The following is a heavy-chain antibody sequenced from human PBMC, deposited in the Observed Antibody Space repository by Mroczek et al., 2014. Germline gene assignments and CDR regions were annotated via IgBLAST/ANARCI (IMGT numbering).Heavy chain of an antibody. J-gene: IGHJ4*02. V-gene: IGHV4-59*01. CDR2: IYYSGST. D-gene: IGHD6-19*01. CDR3: ARGTPWAVAGFDY. CDR1: GGSISSYY. Sequence: VQLVESGPGLVKPSETLSLTCTVSGGSISSYYWSWIRQPPGKGLEWIGYIYYSGSTNYNPSLKSRVTISVDTSKNQFSLKLSSVTAADTAVYYCARGTPWAVAGFDYWGQGTLVTVSS.